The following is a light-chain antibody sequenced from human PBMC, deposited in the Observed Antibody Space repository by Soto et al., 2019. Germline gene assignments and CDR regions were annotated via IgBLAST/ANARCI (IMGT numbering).Light chain of an antibody. CDR3: QTWATGIRV. V-gene: IGLV4-69*01. J-gene: IGLJ3*02. CDR2: LNSDGSH. CDR1: SGHSSYA. Sequence: QLVLTQSPSASASLGASVKVTCTLSSGHSSYAIAWHQQQPEKGPRYLMKLNSDGSHNKGDGIPDRFSGSSSGAERYLTISSLQSEDEADYYCQTWATGIRVFGGGTKVTV.